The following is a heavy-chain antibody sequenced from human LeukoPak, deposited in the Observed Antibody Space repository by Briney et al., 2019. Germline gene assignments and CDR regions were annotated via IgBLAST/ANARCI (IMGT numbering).Heavy chain of an antibody. V-gene: IGHV1-18*01. D-gene: IGHD3-10*01. CDR3: ARTTYYYGSGSYYTTYYFDY. J-gene: IGHJ4*02. Sequence: GASVKVSCTASGYTFTIYGISWVRQAPGQGLEWMGWISAYNGNTNYAQKLQGRVTMTTDTSTSTAYMELRSLRSDDTAVYYCARTTYYYGSGSYYTTYYFDYWGQGTLVTVSS. CDR2: ISAYNGNT. CDR1: GYTFTIYG.